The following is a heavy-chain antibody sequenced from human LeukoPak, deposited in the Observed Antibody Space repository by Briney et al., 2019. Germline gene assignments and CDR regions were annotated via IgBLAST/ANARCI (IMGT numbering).Heavy chain of an antibody. J-gene: IGHJ4*02. V-gene: IGHV4-38-2*01. Sequence: PSETLSLTCAVSGYSISSGYYWGWIRQPPGKGLEWIGSIYHSGSTYYNPSLKSRVTISVDTSKNQFSLKLSSVTAADTAVYYCSSFGYYDILTGYYILGTFDYWGQGTLVTASS. CDR1: GYSISSGYY. CDR3: SSFGYYDILTGYYILGTFDY. CDR2: IYHSGST. D-gene: IGHD3-9*01.